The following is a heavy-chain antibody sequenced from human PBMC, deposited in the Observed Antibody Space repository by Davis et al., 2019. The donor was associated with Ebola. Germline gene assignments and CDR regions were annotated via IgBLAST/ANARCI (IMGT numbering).Heavy chain of an antibody. CDR1: GYTFTSYY. V-gene: IGHV1-18*04. J-gene: IGHJ6*03. D-gene: IGHD1-26*01. CDR2: ISAYNGNT. Sequence: ASVTVSCKASGYTFTSYYMHWVRQAPGQGLEWMGWISAYNGNTNYAQKLQGRVTMTTDTSTSTAYMELSSLRSEDTAVYYCARGKRSGSNYYYYMDVWGKGTTVTVSS. CDR3: ARGKRSGSNYYYYMDV.